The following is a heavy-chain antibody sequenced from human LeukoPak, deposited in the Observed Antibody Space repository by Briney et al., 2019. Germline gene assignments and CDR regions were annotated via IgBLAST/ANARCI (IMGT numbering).Heavy chain of an antibody. CDR2: FHPEDGET. Sequence: ASVKVSCKVSGYSLTDLSIHWVRQAPGKGLEWMGGFHPEDGETSFAQKFQGRVTATEDTSTDTAYMELSSLRSQDTAVYYCATAGRYDFWSGHPYWGQGTLVTVSS. CDR1: GYSLTDLS. J-gene: IGHJ4*02. V-gene: IGHV1-24*01. CDR3: ATAGRYDFWSGHPY. D-gene: IGHD3-3*01.